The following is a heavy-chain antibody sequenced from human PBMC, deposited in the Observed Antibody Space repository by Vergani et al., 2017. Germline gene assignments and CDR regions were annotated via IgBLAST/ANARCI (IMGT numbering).Heavy chain of an antibody. V-gene: IGHV3-23*01. J-gene: IGHJ4*01. Sequence: EVRLLESGGDLLQSGESLKISCAASGFSFKDYAMSWVRQAPGKGLEWVSSISGPGLSTYYADSVKGRFSISRDNSKNTVFLQMHSLRAEDTAIYYCVKEKIDLGSYFFDSWGHGILVTVSS. D-gene: IGHD2/OR15-2a*01. CDR3: VKEKIDLGSYFFDS. CDR1: GFSFKDYA. CDR2: ISGPGLST.